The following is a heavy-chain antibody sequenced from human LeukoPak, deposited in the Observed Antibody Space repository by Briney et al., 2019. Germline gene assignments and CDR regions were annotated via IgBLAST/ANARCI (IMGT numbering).Heavy chain of an antibody. D-gene: IGHD6-13*01. Sequence: GGSLRLSCAASGFTFSSYAMHWVRQAPGEGLEWVAVISYDGSNKYYADSVKGRFTISRDNSKNTLYLQMNSLRAEDTAVYYCARDRRRYSSSWYDFDYWGQGTLVTVSS. V-gene: IGHV3-30-3*01. CDR2: ISYDGSNK. CDR1: GFTFSSYA. CDR3: ARDRRRYSSSWYDFDY. J-gene: IGHJ4*02.